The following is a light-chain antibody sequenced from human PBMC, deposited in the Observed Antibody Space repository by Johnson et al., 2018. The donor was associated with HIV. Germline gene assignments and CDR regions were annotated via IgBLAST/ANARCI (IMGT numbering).Light chain of an antibody. CDR3: GTWDSSLSAPRYA. CDR1: SSDIGYNF. J-gene: IGLJ1*01. Sequence: QFVLTQPPSVSAAPGQKVTISCSGSSSDIGYNFVSWYQQLPGTAPKVLIYENNKRPSGIPDRFSGSKSGTSATLGITGLQTGDEADYYCGTWDSSLSAPRYAFGTGTNVTVL. CDR2: ENN. V-gene: IGLV1-51*02.